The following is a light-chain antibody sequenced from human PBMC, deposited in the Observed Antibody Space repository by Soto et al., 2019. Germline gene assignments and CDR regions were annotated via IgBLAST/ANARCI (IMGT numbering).Light chain of an antibody. Sequence: QSVLTQPASVSGSPGQSITISCTGTSSDVGGYNYVSWYQQHPGKAPQVMIYHVTNRPSGVSNRFSGSKSGNTASLTISGLQAEDEEDYYCSSYTSTTPLVFGGGTKVTVL. CDR2: HVT. J-gene: IGLJ2*01. CDR3: SSYTSTTPLV. V-gene: IGLV2-14*03. CDR1: SSDVGGYNY.